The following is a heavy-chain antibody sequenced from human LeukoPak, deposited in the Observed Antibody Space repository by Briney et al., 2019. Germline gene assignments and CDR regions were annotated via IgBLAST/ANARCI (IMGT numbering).Heavy chain of an antibody. D-gene: IGHD2-8*01. CDR3: ARAEDCTNGVCYRGAFDY. CDR2: INPNSGGT. V-gene: IGHV1-2*02. Sequence: GASVKVSCKGSGYTFTGYYMHWVRQAPGQGLEWMGWINPNSGGTNYAQNFQGRVTKTRDTSISTAYMELSRLRSDDTAVYYCARAEDCTNGVCYRGAFDYWGQGTLVTVSS. CDR1: GYTFTGYY. J-gene: IGHJ4*02.